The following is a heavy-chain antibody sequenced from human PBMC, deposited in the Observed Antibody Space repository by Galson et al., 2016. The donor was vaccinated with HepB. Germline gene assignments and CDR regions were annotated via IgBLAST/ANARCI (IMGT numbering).Heavy chain of an antibody. CDR1: GFSVSSNY. D-gene: IGHD6-13*01. J-gene: IGHJ3*01. V-gene: IGHV3-53*05. CDR3: ASQYSSTWKVQGGFDF. Sequence: SLRLSCAASGFSVSSNYMTWVRQAPGKGLEWVSVIYIDGNGYYADSVKGRFTISRDNSKNTVYLQMNSLRAEDTALYYCASQYSSTWKVQGGFDFWGQGTMLTVSS. CDR2: IYIDGNG.